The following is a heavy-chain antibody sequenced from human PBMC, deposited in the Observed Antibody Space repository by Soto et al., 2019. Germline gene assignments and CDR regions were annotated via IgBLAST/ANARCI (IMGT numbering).Heavy chain of an antibody. D-gene: IGHD2-15*01. CDR3: VRGGGGGLFDP. J-gene: IGHJ5*02. V-gene: IGHV3-21*01. CDR1: GFTFRRNN. CDR2: ISSSGDYL. Sequence: GGSLRLSCAASGFTFRRNNMNWVRQAPGKGLEWVASISSSGDYLYYADSVKGRFIISRDNFQNSLFLQMNNLRADDTAVYYCVRGGGGGLFDPWGQGTMVTVSS.